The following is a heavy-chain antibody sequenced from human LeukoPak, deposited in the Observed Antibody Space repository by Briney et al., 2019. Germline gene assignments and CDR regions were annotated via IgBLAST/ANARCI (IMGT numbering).Heavy chain of an antibody. V-gene: IGHV3-7*01. CDR1: GFTFSRYW. CDR3: ATMELEPLPYYFDY. Sequence: GGSLRLSCAASGFTFSRYWMSWVRQAPGKGLEWVANIKQDGSERYHVDSVRGRFTISRDNTKNSLFLQMNSLRAEDTAVYYCATMELEPLPYYFDYWGQGTLVTVSS. J-gene: IGHJ4*02. CDR2: IKQDGSER. D-gene: IGHD1-1*01.